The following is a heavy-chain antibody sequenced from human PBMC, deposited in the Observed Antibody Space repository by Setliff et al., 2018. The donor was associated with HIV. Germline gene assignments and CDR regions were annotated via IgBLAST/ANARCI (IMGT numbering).Heavy chain of an antibody. D-gene: IGHD6-19*01. CDR3: ARGRQWLRLQYFEH. CDR2: MYNSGST. CDR1: GGSMRGSSFY. J-gene: IGHJ1*01. V-gene: IGHV4-39*07. Sequence: SETLSLTCSVSGGSMRGSSFYWGWIRQTPGTGLEWIGRMYNSGSTYSNPTFKTRVTISVDTSKKQFSLKLSSVTAADTAVYYCARGRQWLRLQYFEHWGQGTLVTVSS.